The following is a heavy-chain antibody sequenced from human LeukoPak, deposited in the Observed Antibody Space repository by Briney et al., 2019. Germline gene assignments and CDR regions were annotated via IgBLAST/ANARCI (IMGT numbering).Heavy chain of an antibody. CDR3: ARRPGYDRRLSSLDL. CDR1: GYPFTGYG. V-gene: IGHV1-18*01. D-gene: IGHD5-12*01. Sequence: GASVKVSCKTFGYPFTGYGLSWVRQAPGQGLEWMAWISGYNGDPRYAQKFQGRVTLTIDTPTTTAYMELRSLTSDDTAIYYCARRPGYDRRLSSLDLWGQGTLVTVSS. J-gene: IGHJ5*02. CDR2: ISGYNGDP.